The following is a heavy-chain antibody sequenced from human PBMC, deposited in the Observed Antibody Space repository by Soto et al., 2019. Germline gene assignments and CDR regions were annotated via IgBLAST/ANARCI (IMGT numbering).Heavy chain of an antibody. CDR1: GGSSSGYY. V-gene: IGHV4-34*01. Sequence: PSETLSLTCAVYGGSSSGYYWSWIRQPPGKGLEWIGEINHSGSTNYNPSLKSRVTISVDTSKNQFSLKLSSVTAADTAVYYCARGSTKPAAILGLYYYGMDVWGQGTTVTVSS. CDR2: INHSGST. CDR3: ARGSTKPAAILGLYYYGMDV. J-gene: IGHJ6*02. D-gene: IGHD2-2*02.